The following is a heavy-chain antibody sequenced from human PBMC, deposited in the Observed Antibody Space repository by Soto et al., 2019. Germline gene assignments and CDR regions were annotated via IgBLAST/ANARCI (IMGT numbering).Heavy chain of an antibody. V-gene: IGHV1-3*01. D-gene: IGHD6-19*01. Sequence: QVQLVQSGAEVKKPGASVKVSCKASGYTFTSYAMHWVRQAPGQRLEWMGWINAGNGKTKYSQKFQGRVTITRDTSASTAYMELSSLRSEDTAVYYCAREHIMSSGWYMNDNWFAPWGQGTLVTVSS. CDR1: GYTFTSYA. J-gene: IGHJ5*02. CDR3: AREHIMSSGWYMNDNWFAP. CDR2: INAGNGKT.